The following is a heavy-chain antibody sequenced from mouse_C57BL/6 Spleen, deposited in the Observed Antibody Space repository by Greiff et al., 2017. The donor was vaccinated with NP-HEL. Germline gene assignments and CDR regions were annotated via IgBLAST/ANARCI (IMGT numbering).Heavy chain of an antibody. V-gene: IGHV7-3*01. CDR3: ARYNGPDYYAMDY. CDR1: GFTFTDYY. Sequence: EVNLVESGGGLVQPGGSLSLSCAASGFTFTDYYMSWVRQPPGKALEWLGFIRNKANGYTTEYSASVKGRFTISRDNSQSILYLQMNALRAEDSATYYCARYNGPDYYAMDYWGQGTSVTVSS. CDR2: IRNKANGYTT. J-gene: IGHJ4*01. D-gene: IGHD1-2*01.